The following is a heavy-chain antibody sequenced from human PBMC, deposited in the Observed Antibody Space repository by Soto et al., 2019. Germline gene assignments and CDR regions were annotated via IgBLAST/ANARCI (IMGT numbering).Heavy chain of an antibody. CDR1: GFTVSSYC. J-gene: IGHJ4*02. D-gene: IGHD6-13*01. CDR3: ARGPIAAGGTRGLSNADY. Sequence: PGGSLRLSCAASGFTVSSYCMHWVRHAPGKGLEWVAVIWYDGSNKYYAASVTGRFTISRDNSKNTLYLPMNSLRAEDTAVYYCARGPIAAGGTRGLSNADYWGQGTLVTVSS. V-gene: IGHV3-33*01. CDR2: IWYDGSNK.